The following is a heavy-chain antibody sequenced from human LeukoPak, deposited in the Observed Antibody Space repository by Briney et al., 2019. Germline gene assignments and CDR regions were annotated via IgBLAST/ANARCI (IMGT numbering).Heavy chain of an antibody. CDR3: ARDQLYDILTGPPNNWFDP. CDR2: ISAYNGNT. V-gene: IGHV1-18*01. J-gene: IGHJ5*02. D-gene: IGHD3-9*01. Sequence: GASVKVSCKASGYTFTSYDISWVRQAPGQGLEWMGWISAYNGNTNYAQKFQGRVTMTRNTSISTAYMELSSLRSEDTAVYYCARDQLYDILTGPPNNWFDPWGQGTLVTVSS. CDR1: GYTFTSYD.